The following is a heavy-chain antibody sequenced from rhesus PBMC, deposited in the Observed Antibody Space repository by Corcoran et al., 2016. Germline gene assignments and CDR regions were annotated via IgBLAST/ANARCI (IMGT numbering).Heavy chain of an antibody. D-gene: IGHD1-38*01. CDR3: ARDPLGYFDY. CDR2: IYGSSTST. Sequence: QAQLQESGPGVVKLSETPSLPCAVSGGPISVSHRWSRTRQPPGKGPEWIGSIYGSSTSTNYNPSLKGRVTISKDTSKNQFSLKLSSVTAADTAVYYCARDPLGYFDYWGQGVLVTVSS. V-gene: IGHV4S10*01. J-gene: IGHJ4*01. CDR1: GGPISVSHR.